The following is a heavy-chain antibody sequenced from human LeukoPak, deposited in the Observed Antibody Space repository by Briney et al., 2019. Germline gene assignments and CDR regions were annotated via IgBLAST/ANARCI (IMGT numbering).Heavy chain of an antibody. Sequence: GGSLRLSCEVSGFAFGNFAMSWVRQAPGKRLEWVSGIGGSGAGTYYGDSVKGRFTISRDNSKNTLWLQMNSLRAEDTALYYCALHWSYDYWSEPFEFRGQGTMVAVSS. CDR3: ALHWSYDYWSEPFEF. CDR1: GFAFGNFA. D-gene: IGHD3-3*01. CDR2: IGGSGAGT. J-gene: IGHJ3*01. V-gene: IGHV3-23*01.